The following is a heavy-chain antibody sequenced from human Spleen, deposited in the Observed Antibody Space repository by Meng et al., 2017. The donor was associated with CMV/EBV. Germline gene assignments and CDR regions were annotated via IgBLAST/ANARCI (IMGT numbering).Heavy chain of an antibody. CDR1: GFTFSSYG. J-gene: IGHJ5*02. CDR2: ISSSGRNL. V-gene: IGHV3-21*01. Sequence: GGSLRLSCAASGFTFSSYGMHWVRQAPGKGLEWVSSISSSGRNLYYTDSVKGRFTISRDNAKNSLFLQMNSLRAEDTGVYFCARDTRIFGIFDPWGQGTLVTVSS. CDR3: ARDTRIFGIFDP. D-gene: IGHD3-3*02.